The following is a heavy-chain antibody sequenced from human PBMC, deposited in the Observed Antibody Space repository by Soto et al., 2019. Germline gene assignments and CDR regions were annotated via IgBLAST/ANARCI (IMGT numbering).Heavy chain of an antibody. Sequence: SETLSLTCTVSGGSVSSGNYYWSWIRQPPGKGLEWIGYIYYSGSTNYNPSLKSRVTISVDTSKNQFSLRLSSVTAADTAVYYCARAPVLHKYFEYRGPGTRVTL. CDR3: ARAPVLHKYFEY. V-gene: IGHV4-61*01. J-gene: IGHJ4*02. CDR2: IYYSGST. D-gene: IGHD2-15*01. CDR1: GGSVSSGNYY.